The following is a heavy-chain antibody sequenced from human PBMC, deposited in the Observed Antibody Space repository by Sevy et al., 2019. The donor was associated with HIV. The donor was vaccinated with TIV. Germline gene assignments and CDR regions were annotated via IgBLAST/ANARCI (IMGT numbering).Heavy chain of an antibody. D-gene: IGHD5-12*01. CDR2: IYYSGST. CDR3: AIGSRRGYSVYILTSPFDF. Sequence: SETLSLTCTVSGGSISSGDYYWTWIRQPPGKGLEWIGYIYYSGSTYYTPSLNSRVTMSLDKSKSQFSLKLSSVTAADTAVYYCAIGSRRGYSVYILTSPFDFWGQGTLVTVSS. J-gene: IGHJ4*02. CDR1: GGSISSGDYY. V-gene: IGHV4-30-4*01.